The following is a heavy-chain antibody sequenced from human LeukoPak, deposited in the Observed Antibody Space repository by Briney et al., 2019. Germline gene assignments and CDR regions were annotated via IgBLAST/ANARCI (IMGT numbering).Heavy chain of an antibody. D-gene: IGHD3-9*01. J-gene: IGHJ4*02. CDR2: IGPNGAST. Sequence: GGSLRLSCSTSGFTFSNFVMQWVRQTPGKGLEYVSSIGPNGASTLYADSVKGRFTISRDNSKNALYLQLTSLRLEDTALYYCVKDLTGTWSFDYWGQGTLVTVSS. CDR3: VKDLTGTWSFDY. V-gene: IGHV3-64D*06. CDR1: GFTFSNFV.